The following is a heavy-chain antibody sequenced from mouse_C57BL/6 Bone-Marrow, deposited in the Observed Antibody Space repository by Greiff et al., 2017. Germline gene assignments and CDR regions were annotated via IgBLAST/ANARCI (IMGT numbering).Heavy chain of an antibody. CDR3: ARRVNYDNYFDY. Sequence: VQLQQPGAELVKPGASVKMSCKASGYTFTSYWITWVKQRPGQGLEWIGDIYPGSGSTNYNEKFKSKATLTVDTSSSTAYTQLSSLTSEDSAVYYCARRVNYDNYFDYWGQGTTLTVSS. CDR1: GYTFTSYW. D-gene: IGHD2-1*01. J-gene: IGHJ2*01. V-gene: IGHV1-55*01. CDR2: IYPGSGST.